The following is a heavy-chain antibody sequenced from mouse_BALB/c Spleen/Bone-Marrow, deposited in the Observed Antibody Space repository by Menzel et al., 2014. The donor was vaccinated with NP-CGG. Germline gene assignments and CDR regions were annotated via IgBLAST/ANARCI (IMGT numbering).Heavy chain of an antibody. V-gene: IGHV14-3*02. D-gene: IGHD2-1*01. CDR3: ARYGNYCYAMDY. CDR2: IDPANGNT. J-gene: IGHJ4*01. CDR1: GFNIKDTY. Sequence: VQLQQPGAELVKPGASVKLSCTASGFNIKDTYMHWVKQRPEQGLEWIGRIDPANGNTKYDPKFQGKATITADTSSNPAYLQLSSLTSEDTAVYYCARYGNYCYAMDYWGQGTSVTVSS.